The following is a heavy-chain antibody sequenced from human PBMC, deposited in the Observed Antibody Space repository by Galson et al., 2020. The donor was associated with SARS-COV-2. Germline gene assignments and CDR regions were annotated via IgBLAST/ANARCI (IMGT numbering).Heavy chain of an antibody. CDR3: ARRQWGSRSFSDAFDL. V-gene: IGHV3-13*01. D-gene: IGHD3-10*01. CDR2: IGIAGDT. Sequence: GESLKISCSASGFTFSDYDMHWVRQVTGKGLEWVSAIGIAGDTYYPGSVKGRFTISRDNAKNSFYLQIDSLRAGDTAMYYCARRQWGSRSFSDAFDLWGQGTIVTVSS. J-gene: IGHJ3*01. CDR1: GFTFSDYD.